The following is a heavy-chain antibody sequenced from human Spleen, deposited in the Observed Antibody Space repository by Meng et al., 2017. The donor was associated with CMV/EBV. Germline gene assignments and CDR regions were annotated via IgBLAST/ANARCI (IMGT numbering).Heavy chain of an antibody. CDR1: GASVSNGSYY. D-gene: IGHD3-10*01. Sequence: SETLSLTCTVSGASVSNGSYYWSWIRQPPGRGLEWIACIYYSGSTSYNPSLKSRVTISLDTSNNQFSLMLTSVTSADTAVYYCARIPLVRGAISKYYFDYWGQGTLVTVSS. J-gene: IGHJ4*02. CDR2: IYYSGST. CDR3: ARIPLVRGAISKYYFDY. V-gene: IGHV4-61*01.